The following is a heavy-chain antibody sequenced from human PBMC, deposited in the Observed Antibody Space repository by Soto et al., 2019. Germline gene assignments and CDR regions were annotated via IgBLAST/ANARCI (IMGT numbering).Heavy chain of an antibody. CDR1: GFTFSSYA. D-gene: IGHD6-19*01. J-gene: IGHJ4*02. CDR2: ISYDGSNK. Sequence: GGSLRLSCAASGFTFSSYAMHWVRQAPGKGLEWVAVISYDGSNKYYADSVKGRFTISRDNSKNTLYLQMNSLRAEDTAVYYCARDLIAVAGILDYWGQGTLVTVSS. CDR3: ARDLIAVAGILDY. V-gene: IGHV3-30-3*01.